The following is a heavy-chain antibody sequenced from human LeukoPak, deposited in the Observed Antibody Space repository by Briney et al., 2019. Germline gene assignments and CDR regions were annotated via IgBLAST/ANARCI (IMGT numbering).Heavy chain of an antibody. CDR1: GFTFSSYS. D-gene: IGHD4-11*01. CDR3: ARDRGRDSNHRADAFDI. CDR2: ISSSSSYI. Sequence: PGGSLRLSCAASGFTFSSYSMNWVRQAPGKGLEWVSSISSSSSYIYYADSVKGRFTISRDNAKNSLYLQMDSLRADDTAVYYCARDRGRDSNHRADAFDIWGQGTMVTVSS. J-gene: IGHJ3*02. V-gene: IGHV3-21*04.